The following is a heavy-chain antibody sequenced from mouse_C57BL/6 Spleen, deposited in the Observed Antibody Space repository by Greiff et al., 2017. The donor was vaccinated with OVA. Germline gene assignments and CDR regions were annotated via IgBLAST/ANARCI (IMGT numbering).Heavy chain of an antibody. CDR2: INYDGSST. D-gene: IGHD1-1*01. Sequence: EVKLMESEGGLVQPGSSMKLSCTASGFTFSDYYMAWVRQVPEKGLEWVANINYDGSSTYYLDSLKSRFIISRDNAKNILYLQMSSLKSEDTATYYCARDRDYYGSSYEDYAMDYWGQGTSVTVSS. J-gene: IGHJ4*01. CDR1: GFTFSDYY. V-gene: IGHV5-16*01. CDR3: ARDRDYYGSSYEDYAMDY.